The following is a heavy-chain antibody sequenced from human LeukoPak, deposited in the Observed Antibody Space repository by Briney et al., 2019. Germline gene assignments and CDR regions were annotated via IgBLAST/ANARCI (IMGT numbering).Heavy chain of an antibody. CDR1: GGSFSGYY. J-gene: IGHJ5*02. CDR3: ARGIGDP. V-gene: IGHV4-34*01. CDR2: INHSRST. Sequence: PSETLSLTCAVYGGSFSGYYWSWIRQPPGKGLEWIGEINHSRSTNYNPSLKSRVTISVDTSKNQFSLKLSSVTAADTAVYYCARGIGDPWGQGTLVTVSS.